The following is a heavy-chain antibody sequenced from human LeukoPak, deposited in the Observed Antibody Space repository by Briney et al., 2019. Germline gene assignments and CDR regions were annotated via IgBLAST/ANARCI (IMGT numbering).Heavy chain of an antibody. CDR2: IYYSGTT. Sequence: SEALSVTCTVSNDSLSGYYWSWIRQPPGEGLEWIGHIYYSGTTNYNPSLQSRVTISVDTAKNQFSLKLSSVTAADTAVYYCARHSAAGSRFDYWGQGTLVTVSS. CDR3: ARHSAAGSRFDY. CDR1: NDSLSGYY. J-gene: IGHJ4*02. D-gene: IGHD6-13*01. V-gene: IGHV4-59*08.